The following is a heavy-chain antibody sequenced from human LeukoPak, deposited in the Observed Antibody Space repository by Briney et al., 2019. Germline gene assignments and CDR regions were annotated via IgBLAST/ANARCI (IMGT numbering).Heavy chain of an antibody. CDR2: INPNSGGT. J-gene: IGHJ3*02. CDR1: GYTFTGYY. CDR3: ARGDVDTTMVDAFDI. D-gene: IGHD5-18*01. V-gene: IGHV1-2*02. Sequence: GASVKVSCKASGYTFTGYYIHWVRQAPGQGLEWMGWINPNSGGTNYAQKFQGRATMTRDTSISTAYMELSRLRSDDTAVYYCARGDVDTTMVDAFDIWGQGTMVTVSS.